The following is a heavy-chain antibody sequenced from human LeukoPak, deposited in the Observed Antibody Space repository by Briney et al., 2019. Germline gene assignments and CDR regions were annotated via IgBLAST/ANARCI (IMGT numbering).Heavy chain of an antibody. J-gene: IGHJ4*02. CDR3: AKDLPGYCSSTSCPGTFDY. Sequence: GGSLRLSCAAAGFTFSSYAMSWVRQAPGKGLEWVSAISISGVSTYYADSVKGRFTISRDNSKNTLYLQMNSLRAEDTAVYYCAKDLPGYCSSTSCPGTFDYWGQGTLVTVSS. CDR1: GFTFSSYA. V-gene: IGHV3-23*01. CDR2: ISISGVST. D-gene: IGHD2-2*01.